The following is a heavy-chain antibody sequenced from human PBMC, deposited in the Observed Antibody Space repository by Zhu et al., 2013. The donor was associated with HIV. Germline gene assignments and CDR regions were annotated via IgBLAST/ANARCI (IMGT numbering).Heavy chain of an antibody. CDR3: AGPGYSSGWQRTSYYYYYGMDV. J-gene: IGHJ6*02. D-gene: IGHD6-19*01. Sequence: QVQLVQSGAEVKKPGASVKVSCKASGYTFTSYAMHWVRQAPGQRLEWMGWINAGNGNTKYSQKFQGRVTITRDTSASTAYMELSSLRSEDTAVYYCAGPGYSSGWQRTSYYYYYGMDVWGQGTTVTVSS. CDR1: GYTFTSYA. V-gene: IGHV1-3*01. CDR2: INAGNGNT.